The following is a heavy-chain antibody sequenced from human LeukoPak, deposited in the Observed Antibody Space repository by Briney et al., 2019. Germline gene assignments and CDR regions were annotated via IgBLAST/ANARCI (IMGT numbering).Heavy chain of an antibody. CDR3: ASIAVAGGDY. Sequence: GGSLRLSCAASGFTFSSYAMHWVRQAPGKGLEWVAVISYDGSNKYYADSVKGRFTNSRDSSKNTLYLQMNSLRAEDTAVYYCASIAVAGGDYWGQGTLVTVSS. CDR1: GFTFSSYA. J-gene: IGHJ4*02. V-gene: IGHV3-30-3*01. CDR2: ISYDGSNK. D-gene: IGHD6-19*01.